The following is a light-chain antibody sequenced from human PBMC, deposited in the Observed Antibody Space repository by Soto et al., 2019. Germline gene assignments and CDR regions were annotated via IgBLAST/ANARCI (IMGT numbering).Light chain of an antibody. V-gene: IGKV3-15*01. CDR1: QSVSSN. J-gene: IGKJ4*01. CDR2: GAS. Sequence: DIVMTQSPATLSVSPGERATLSCRASQSVSSNLAWYQQKPGQAPRLLISGASTRATDIPARFSGSGSGTDFTLTISSLLSEDFAVYYCHQYYKWPLTFGGGTKVDIK. CDR3: HQYYKWPLT.